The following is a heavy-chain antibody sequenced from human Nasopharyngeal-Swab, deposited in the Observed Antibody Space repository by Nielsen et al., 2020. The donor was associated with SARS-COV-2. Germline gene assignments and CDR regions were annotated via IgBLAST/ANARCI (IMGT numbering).Heavy chain of an antibody. V-gene: IGHV1-2*02. CDR2: INPNSGGT. Sequence: ASVKVSCKASGYTFTGYYMHWVRQAPGQGLEWMGWINPNSGGTNYAQKFQGRVTMTRDTSISTACMELSRLRSDDTAVYYCARDGSPLYGMDVWGQGTTVTVSS. CDR3: ARDGSPLYGMDV. CDR1: GYTFTGYY. J-gene: IGHJ6*02.